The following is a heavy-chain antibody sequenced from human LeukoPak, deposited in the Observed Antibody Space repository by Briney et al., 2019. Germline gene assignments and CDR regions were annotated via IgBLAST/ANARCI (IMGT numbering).Heavy chain of an antibody. D-gene: IGHD1-26*01. CDR3: ARRPGHTWDMGNWFDP. V-gene: IGHV4-39*01. Sequence: SETLSLTXXXYGDSMRTNNYFWGWVRQPPGIGLEWIVSISYNRITYYNPSLKSRSSVSVDTSKNQFSLNLNSVTAADTAIYYCARRPGHTWDMGNWFDPWGQGTLVTVSS. CDR2: ISYNRIT. CDR1: GDSMRTNNYF. J-gene: IGHJ5*02.